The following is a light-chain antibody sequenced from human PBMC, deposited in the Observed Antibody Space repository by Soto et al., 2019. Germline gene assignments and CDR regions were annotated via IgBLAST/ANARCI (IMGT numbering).Light chain of an antibody. CDR1: QSVSSD. V-gene: IGKV3-15*01. J-gene: IGKJ4*01. CDR3: QQYNNWPLT. CDR2: GAS. Sequence: EIVMTQSPATLSVSPGERATLSCRASQSVSSDLAWYQQKPGQARRLLIYGASTRATGTPVRFSGSGSGTEFTLTISSLQSEDFAVYFCQQYNNWPLTFGGGTKVEIK.